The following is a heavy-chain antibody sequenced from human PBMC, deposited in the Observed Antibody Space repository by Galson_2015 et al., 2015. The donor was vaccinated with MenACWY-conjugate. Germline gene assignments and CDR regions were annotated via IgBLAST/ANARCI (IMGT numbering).Heavy chain of an antibody. D-gene: IGHD2-15*01. CDR2: IYADGSS. CDR3: VREKYCSGGRCYGQFDS. CDR1: GFTVSNND. V-gene: IGHV3-53*01. J-gene: IGHJ4*02. Sequence: SLRLSCAVSGFTVSNNDMNWARQAPGKGLEWVSLIYADGSSSYADSVKGRFTISKDNSKNTLFLQMNSLRADDTAVYYCVREKYCSGGRCYGQFDSWGQGTLVTVSS.